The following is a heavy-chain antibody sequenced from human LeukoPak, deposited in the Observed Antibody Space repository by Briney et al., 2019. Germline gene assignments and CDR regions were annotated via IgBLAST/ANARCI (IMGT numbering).Heavy chain of an antibody. J-gene: IGHJ6*02. CDR3: ARDGGAVAGTYYYYGMDV. D-gene: IGHD6-19*01. CDR2: IYTSGST. V-gene: IGHV4-4*07. CDR1: GGSISSCY. Sequence: PSETLSLTCTVSGGSISSCYWSWIRQPAGKGLEWIGRIYTSGSTNYNPSLKSRVTMSVDTSKNQFSLKLSSVTAADTAVYYCARDGGAVAGTYYYYGMDVWGQGTTVTVSS.